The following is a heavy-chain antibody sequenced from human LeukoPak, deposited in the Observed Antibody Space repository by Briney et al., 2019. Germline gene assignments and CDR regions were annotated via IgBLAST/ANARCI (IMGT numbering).Heavy chain of an antibody. CDR2: IIPIFGTA. Sequence: SVKVSCKASGDTFTSYDINWVRQAPGQGLEWMGGIIPIFGTANYAQKFQGRVTITADESTSTAYMELSSLRSEDTAVYYCARARYSSSWYYFDYWGQGTLVTVSS. D-gene: IGHD6-13*01. CDR1: GDTFTSYD. J-gene: IGHJ4*02. CDR3: ARARYSSSWYYFDY. V-gene: IGHV1-69*13.